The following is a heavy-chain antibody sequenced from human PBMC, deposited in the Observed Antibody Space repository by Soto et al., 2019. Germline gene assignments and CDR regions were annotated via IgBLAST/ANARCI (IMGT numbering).Heavy chain of an antibody. V-gene: IGHV4-59*08. Sequence: SETLPLTCTVSGGSISSYCWSWIRQPPGKGLEWIGFIFYSGGTSYNPSLKSRVTISVDTSKNQFSLKLSSVTAADTAVYYCARRYGVYFDYWGQGTLVTVSS. CDR3: ARRYGVYFDY. J-gene: IGHJ4*02. CDR2: IFYSGGT. CDR1: GGSISSYC. D-gene: IGHD4-17*01.